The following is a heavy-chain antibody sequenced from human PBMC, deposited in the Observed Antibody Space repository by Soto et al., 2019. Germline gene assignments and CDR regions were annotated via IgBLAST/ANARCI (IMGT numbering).Heavy chain of an antibody. D-gene: IGHD1-26*01. J-gene: IGHJ4*02. CDR2: ISYDGSKK. CDR3: GSRQWELLD. CDR1: GFTFSSYG. Sequence: QVQLVESGGGVVQPGRSLRLSCAASGFTFSSYGMHWVRQAPGKGLEWVAVISYDGSKKYYADSVKGRFTISRDNSKNTLYLQMNSLRAEDTGVYYCGSRQWELLDWGQGTLVTVSS. V-gene: IGHV3-30*03.